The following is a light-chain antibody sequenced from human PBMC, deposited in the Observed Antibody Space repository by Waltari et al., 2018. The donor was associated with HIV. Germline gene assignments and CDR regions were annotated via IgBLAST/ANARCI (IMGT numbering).Light chain of an antibody. V-gene: IGLV6-57*02. Sequence: NLVLTQPHSVSESPGETVTISCTGTSASIVTNYVQWYQQRPGSAPTTVIYGDDQRPSGVPGRFSGSIDTSSNSASLTISGLRPEDEGDYYCQAFDSDSQWVFGGGTRLTVL. CDR3: QAFDSDSQWV. J-gene: IGLJ3*02. CDR2: GDD. CDR1: SASIVTNY.